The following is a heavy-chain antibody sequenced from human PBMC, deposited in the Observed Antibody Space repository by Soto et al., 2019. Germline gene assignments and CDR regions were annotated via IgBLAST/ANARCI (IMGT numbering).Heavy chain of an antibody. CDR3: ARTEIVGAYYYGMDV. CDR1: GFSLTTGVG. Sequence: ESGPTLVNPTQTLTLTCSFSGFSLTTGVGVGWIRQSPGKALEWLALIDWDDDKYYSTSLKTRLTISKDTSKNQVVLTMANMDPVDTATYYCARTEIVGAYYYGMDVWGQGTTVTVS. D-gene: IGHD1-26*01. J-gene: IGHJ6*02. CDR2: IDWDDDK. V-gene: IGHV2-70*01.